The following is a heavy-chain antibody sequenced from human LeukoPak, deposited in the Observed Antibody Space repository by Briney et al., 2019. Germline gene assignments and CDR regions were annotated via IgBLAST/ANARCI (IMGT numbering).Heavy chain of an antibody. CDR3: AAMTSVTTGDY. CDR2: ISYDGSNK. D-gene: IGHD4-11*01. V-gene: IGHV3-30*03. CDR1: GFTFSSYG. J-gene: IGHJ4*02. Sequence: GGSLRLSCAASGFTFSSYGMHWVRQAPGKGLEWVAVISYDGSNKYYADSVKGRFTISRDNSKNTLYLQMNSLRAEDTAVYYCAAMTSVTTGDYWGQGTLVTVSS.